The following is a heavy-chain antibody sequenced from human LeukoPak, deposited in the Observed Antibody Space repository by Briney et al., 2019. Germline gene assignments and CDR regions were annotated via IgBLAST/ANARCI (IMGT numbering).Heavy chain of an antibody. Sequence: ASVKVSCKPSGYRFTDFYIHWVRQAPGQGLEYMGRINTHNGATVYVQKFQGRLSMTSDTSLSAAYMELRSLRSDDTAVYYCARVRRQQLVEGRWFDPWGQGTLVTVSS. J-gene: IGHJ5*02. D-gene: IGHD6-13*01. CDR3: ARVRRQQLVEGRWFDP. CDR1: GYRFTDFY. V-gene: IGHV1-2*06. CDR2: INTHNGAT.